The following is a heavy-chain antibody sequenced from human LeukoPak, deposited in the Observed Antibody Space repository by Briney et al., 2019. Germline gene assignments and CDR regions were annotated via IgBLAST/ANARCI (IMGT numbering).Heavy chain of an antibody. J-gene: IGHJ4*02. CDR1: GFTLSSYW. CDR3: ARDASLYYVDH. Sequence: PGGSLRLSCATSGFTLSSYWMHWVRQVPGKGLEWLSRINNDGVSTSYADSVKGRFTISRDNAKNTLYLRMNSLRAEDTAIYYCARDASLYYVDHWGQGTLVTVSS. CDR2: INNDGVST. V-gene: IGHV3-74*01.